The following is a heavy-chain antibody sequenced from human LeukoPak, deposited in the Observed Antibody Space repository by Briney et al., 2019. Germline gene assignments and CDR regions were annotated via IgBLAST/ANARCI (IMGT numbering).Heavy chain of an antibody. Sequence: GGSLILSCAASGFTFSSYEMNWVRQAPGKGLEWVSYITSSGSTIYYADSVKGRFTISRDNAKNSLYLQMDSLRAEDTAVYYCARGRVGSTWLDYWGQGTLVTVSS. J-gene: IGHJ4*02. CDR3: ARGRVGSTWLDY. CDR2: ITSSGSTI. CDR1: GFTFSSYE. V-gene: IGHV3-48*03. D-gene: IGHD1-26*01.